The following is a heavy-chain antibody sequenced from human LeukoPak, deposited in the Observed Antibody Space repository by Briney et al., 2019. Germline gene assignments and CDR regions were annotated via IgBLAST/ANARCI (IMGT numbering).Heavy chain of an antibody. Sequence: SETLSLTCAVSGDSISNINWWWSWVRQPPGKGLEWIGEIHDGGSTTYHPSLKSRVTISVDTSKNQFSLMLNSVTAADTALYFCARARLSIVRGITNFDYWGQGTVVTVSS. D-gene: IGHD3-10*01. CDR3: ARARLSIVRGITNFDY. CDR2: IHDGGST. J-gene: IGHJ4*02. CDR1: GDSISNINW. V-gene: IGHV4-4*02.